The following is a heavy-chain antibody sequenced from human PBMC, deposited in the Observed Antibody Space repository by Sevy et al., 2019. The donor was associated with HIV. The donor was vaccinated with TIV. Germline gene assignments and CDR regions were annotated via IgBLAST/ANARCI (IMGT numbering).Heavy chain of an antibody. Sequence: GESLKISCKGSGYRFTNYWLGWVRQMPGKGLEWMGMIYPGDSDTRYSPTFQGQVSISADKSISTAYLQWTSLKVSDTAMYYCARVIVATTYPIRVHESDIWGQGTMVTVSS. J-gene: IGHJ3*02. D-gene: IGHD5-12*01. CDR2: IYPGDSDT. CDR1: GYRFTNYW. V-gene: IGHV5-51*01. CDR3: ARVIVATTYPIRVHESDI.